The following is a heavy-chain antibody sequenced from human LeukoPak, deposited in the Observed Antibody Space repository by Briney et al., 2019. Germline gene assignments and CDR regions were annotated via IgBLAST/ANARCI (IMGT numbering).Heavy chain of an antibody. CDR1: EFTFSSYD. J-gene: IGHJ4*02. V-gene: IGHV3-23*01. CDR3: AARRGYGYGLDY. D-gene: IGHD5-18*01. Sequence: GGSLRLSCAASEFTFSSYDMTWVRQAPGKGLEWVSAISGSGGSTYYADSVKGRFTISRDNSKNMVYLQMNSLRAEDTAVYYCAARRGYGYGLDYWGKGTLVTVSS. CDR2: ISGSGGST.